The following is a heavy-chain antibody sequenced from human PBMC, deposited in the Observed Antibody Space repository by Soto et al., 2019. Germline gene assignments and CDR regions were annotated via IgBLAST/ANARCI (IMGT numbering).Heavy chain of an antibody. CDR1: GFTFSSYW. J-gene: IGHJ4*02. D-gene: IGHD2-15*01. Sequence: GGSLRLSCAASGFTFSSYWMHWVRQAPGKGLVWVSRINSDGSSTSYADSVKGRFTISRDNAKNTLYLQMNSLRAEDTAVYYCASSFRYCSGGSCYGYWGQGTLVTVSS. CDR3: ASSFRYCSGGSCYGY. V-gene: IGHV3-74*01. CDR2: INSDGSST.